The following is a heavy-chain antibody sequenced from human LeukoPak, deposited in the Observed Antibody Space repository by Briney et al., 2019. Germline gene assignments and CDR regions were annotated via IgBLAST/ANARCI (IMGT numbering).Heavy chain of an antibody. J-gene: IGHJ3*02. V-gene: IGHV3-7*01. CDR1: GFTFSETW. Sequence: GGSLRLSCAASGFTFSETWMNWVRRVPGKGLEWVGNIQPDGSETYYVDSVEGRFTIPRDNIKNSLYLEISSLRADDTAIYYCARPGVAGGAFDIWGQGIVVTVSS. CDR2: IQPDGSET. D-gene: IGHD1-26*01. CDR3: ARPGVAGGAFDI.